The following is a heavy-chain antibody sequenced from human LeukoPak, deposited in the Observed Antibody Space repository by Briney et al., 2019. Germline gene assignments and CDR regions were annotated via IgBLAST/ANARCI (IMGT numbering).Heavy chain of an antibody. J-gene: IGHJ4*02. CDR1: GFTFSSHW. V-gene: IGHV3-74*01. D-gene: IGHD5-12*01. CDR3: ATAEVWDSGYDSPDY. Sequence: PGGSLRLSCAASGFTFSSHWMHWVRQAPGKGLVWVSRINIHGSSTTYADSVKGRFTISRDNAKNTLYLQMNSLRAEDTAVYYCATAEVWDSGYDSPDYWGQGTLVTVSS. CDR2: INIHGSST.